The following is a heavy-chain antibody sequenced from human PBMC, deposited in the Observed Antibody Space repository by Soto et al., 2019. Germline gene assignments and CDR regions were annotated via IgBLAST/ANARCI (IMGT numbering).Heavy chain of an antibody. CDR1: GFSLSNARMG. CDR2: IFSNDEK. J-gene: IGHJ4*02. CDR3: ARIEGPKLGELSSFDY. Sequence: QVTLKESGPVLVKPTEPLTLTCTVSGFSLSNARMGVSWIRQPPGKALEWLAHIFSNDEKSYSTSLKSRLTISKDTSKSQVVLTMTNMDPVDTATYYCARIEGPKLGELSSFDYWGQGTLVTVSS. V-gene: IGHV2-26*01. D-gene: IGHD3-16*02.